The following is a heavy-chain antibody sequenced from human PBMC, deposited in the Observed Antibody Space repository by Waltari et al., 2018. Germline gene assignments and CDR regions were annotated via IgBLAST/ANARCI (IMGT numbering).Heavy chain of an antibody. CDR1: GSGFYFTDHY. V-gene: IGHV3-11*01. J-gene: IGHJ4*02. CDR3: AKGGYYFDFLS. CDR2: ISSSGAMT. Sequence: QAHLVESGGSLVEPGGSLRLSCAASGSGFYFTDHYMSWIRQAPGKGLEWISSISSSGAMTEYGDSVKGRFVVSRDNHKNILFLELNNLRVEDTAMYYCAKGGYYFDFLSGAQGTQVTVSS. D-gene: IGHD2-15*01.